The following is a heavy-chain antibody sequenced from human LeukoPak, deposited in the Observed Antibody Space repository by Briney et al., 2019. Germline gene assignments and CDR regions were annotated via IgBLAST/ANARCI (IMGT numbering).Heavy chain of an antibody. D-gene: IGHD3-10*01. CDR1: GFTVSSYS. Sequence: GGSLRLSCAASGFTVSSYSMNWVRQAPGKGLEWVSSISSSSSYIYYADSVKGRFTISRDNAKNSLYLQMNSLRAEDTAVYYCARDNDLGFGDTLDYWGQGTLVTVSS. CDR2: ISSSSSYI. V-gene: IGHV3-21*01. CDR3: ARDNDLGFGDTLDY. J-gene: IGHJ4*02.